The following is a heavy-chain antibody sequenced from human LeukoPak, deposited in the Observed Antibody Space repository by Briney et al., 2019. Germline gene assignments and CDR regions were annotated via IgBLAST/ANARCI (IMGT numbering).Heavy chain of an antibody. CDR3: ARSGRQWLVRWFDP. J-gene: IGHJ5*02. Sequence: GGSLRLSCAASGFTFSSYGMHWVRQAPGKGLEWVAFIRYDGSNKYYADSVKGRFTISRDNAKNSLYLQMNSLRAEDTAVYYCARSGRQWLVRWFDPWGQGTLVTVSS. D-gene: IGHD6-19*01. CDR1: GFTFSSYG. V-gene: IGHV3-30*02. CDR2: IRYDGSNK.